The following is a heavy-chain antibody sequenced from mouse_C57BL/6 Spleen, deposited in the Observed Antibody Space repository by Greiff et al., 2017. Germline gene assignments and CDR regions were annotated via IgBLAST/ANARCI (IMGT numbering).Heavy chain of an antibody. D-gene: IGHD1-1*01. J-gene: IGHJ1*03. CDR1: GYTFTSYW. Sequence: QVQLQQPGAELVKPGASVKLSCKASGYTFTSYWMQWVKQRPGQGLEWIGEIDPSDSYTNYNQKFKGKATLTVDTSSSTAYMQLSSLTSEDSAVYYCARRGYYGSRKYFDVWGTGTTVTVSS. V-gene: IGHV1-50*01. CDR2: IDPSDSYT. CDR3: ARRGYYGSRKYFDV.